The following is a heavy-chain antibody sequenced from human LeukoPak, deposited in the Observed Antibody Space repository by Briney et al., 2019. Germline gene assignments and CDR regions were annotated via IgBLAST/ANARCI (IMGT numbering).Heavy chain of an antibody. CDR2: INWNGGST. V-gene: IGHV3-20*04. D-gene: IGHD2-15*01. CDR3: ARQGYCSGGSCQDDY. CDR1: GFTFSRYW. J-gene: IGHJ4*02. Sequence: PGGSLRLSCAASGFTFSRYWMSWVRHAPGKGLEWVSGINWNGGSTGYADSVKGRFTISRDNAKNSLYLQMNSLRAEDTALYYCARQGYCSGGSCQDDYWGQGTLVTVSS.